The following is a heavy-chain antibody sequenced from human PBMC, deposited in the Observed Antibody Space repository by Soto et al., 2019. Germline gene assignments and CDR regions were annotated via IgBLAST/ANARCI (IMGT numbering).Heavy chain of an antibody. CDR3: ARAVMTTVTTPPFWY. V-gene: IGHV3-30-3*01. CDR1: GFTFSSYA. D-gene: IGHD4-17*01. J-gene: IGHJ4*02. Sequence: PGGSLRLSCAASGFTFSSYAMHWVRQAPGKGLEWVAVISYDGSNKYYADSVKGRFTISRDNSKNTLYLQMNSLRAEDTAVYYCARAVMTTVTTPPFWYWGQGTLVTVSS. CDR2: ISYDGSNK.